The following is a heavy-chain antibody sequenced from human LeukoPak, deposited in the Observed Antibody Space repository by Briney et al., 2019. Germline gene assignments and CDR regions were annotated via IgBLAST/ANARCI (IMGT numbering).Heavy chain of an antibody. Sequence: SETLSLTCTVSGGSISSYYWSWLRQPPGKGLEWIGYIYYSGSTNYNPSLKSRVTISVDTSKNQFSLKLSSVTAADTAVYYCARVRQQWLIFDYWGQGTLVTVSS. D-gene: IGHD6-19*01. V-gene: IGHV4-59*01. CDR1: GGSISSYY. J-gene: IGHJ4*02. CDR2: IYYSGST. CDR3: ARVRQQWLIFDY.